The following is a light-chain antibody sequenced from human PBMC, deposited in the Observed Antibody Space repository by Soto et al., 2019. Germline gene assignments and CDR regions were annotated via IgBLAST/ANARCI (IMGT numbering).Light chain of an antibody. Sequence: QSVLTQPPSVSAAPGQKVTISCSGSSSNIGNDYVSWYQQLPGTAPKLLIYDSHKRPSGIPDRFSGSRSGTSATLGITGLQTGDEADYYCGTWDSSLSAAVFGGGTKLTVL. CDR3: GTWDSSLSAAV. CDR2: DSH. J-gene: IGLJ3*02. CDR1: SSNIGNDY. V-gene: IGLV1-51*01.